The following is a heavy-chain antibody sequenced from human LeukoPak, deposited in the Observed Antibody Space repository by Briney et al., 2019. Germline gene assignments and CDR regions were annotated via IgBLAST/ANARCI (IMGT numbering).Heavy chain of an antibody. CDR3: ARDVRTVPYYYYGMDV. D-gene: IGHD4-17*01. V-gene: IGHV4-34*01. CDR2: INHSGST. CDR1: GGSFSGYY. Sequence: SETLSLTCVVYGGSFSGYYWSWIRQPPGKGLEWIGEINHSGSTNYNPSLESRVTISVDTSKNQFSLKLSSVTAADTAVYYCARDVRTVPYYYYGMDVWGQGTTVTVSS. J-gene: IGHJ6*02.